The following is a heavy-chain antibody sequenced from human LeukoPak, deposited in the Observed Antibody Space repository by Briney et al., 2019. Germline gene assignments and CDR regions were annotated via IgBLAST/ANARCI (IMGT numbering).Heavy chain of an antibody. Sequence: GGSPRLSCAASGFTFRSYEMNWVRQAPGKGLEWVSYISSSGSTIYYADSVKGRFTISRDNAKNSLYLQMNSLRAEDTAVYYCARGDYYGDYDVLSLWGQGTLVTVSS. V-gene: IGHV3-48*03. D-gene: IGHD4-17*01. CDR2: ISSSGSTI. J-gene: IGHJ1*01. CDR1: GFTFRSYE. CDR3: ARGDYYGDYDVLSL.